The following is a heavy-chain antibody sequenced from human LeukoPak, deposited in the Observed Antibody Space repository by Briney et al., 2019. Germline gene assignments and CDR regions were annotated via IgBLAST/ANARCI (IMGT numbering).Heavy chain of an antibody. Sequence: SQTLSLTCAVSGGSISSGGYSWSWIRQPPGKGLEWIGYIYHSGSTYYNPSLKSRVTISVDRSKNQFSLKLSSVTAADTAVYYCARDKSRCSGGSCYYYGMDVWGQGTTVTVSS. J-gene: IGHJ6*02. D-gene: IGHD2-15*01. CDR3: ARDKSRCSGGSCYYYGMDV. CDR2: IYHSGST. CDR1: GGSISSGGYS. V-gene: IGHV4-30-2*01.